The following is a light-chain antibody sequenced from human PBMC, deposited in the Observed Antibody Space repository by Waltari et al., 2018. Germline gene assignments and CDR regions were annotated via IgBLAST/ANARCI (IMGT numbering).Light chain of an antibody. CDR3: QQYGSLPYT. CDR1: QSVSSSY. J-gene: IGKJ2*01. CDR2: GAS. V-gene: IGKV3-20*01. Sequence: EIVLTQSPGTLSLSLGERATLSGRASQSVSSSYLAWYQQKPGQAPRLLLYGASNRATGIPDRFSGSASGTDFTLTISSLESEDFAVYHCQQYGSLPYTFGQGTKLEIK.